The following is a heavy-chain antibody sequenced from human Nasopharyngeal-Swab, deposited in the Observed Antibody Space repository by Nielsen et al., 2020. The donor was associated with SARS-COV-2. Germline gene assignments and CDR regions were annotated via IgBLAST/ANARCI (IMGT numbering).Heavy chain of an antibody. J-gene: IGHJ6*02. Sequence: SLKISCAASGFTFDDYAMHWVRQAPGKGLGWVSGISWNSGSIGYADSVKGRLTISRDNAKNSLYLQMNSLRAEDTALYYCAKEQGFGELYYYYGMDVWGQGTTVTVSS. CDR2: ISWNSGSI. CDR1: GFTFDDYA. CDR3: AKEQGFGELYYYYGMDV. D-gene: IGHD3-10*01. V-gene: IGHV3-9*01.